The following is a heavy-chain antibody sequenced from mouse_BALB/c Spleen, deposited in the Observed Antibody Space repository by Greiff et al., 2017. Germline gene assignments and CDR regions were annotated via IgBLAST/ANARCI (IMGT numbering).Heavy chain of an antibody. CDR1: GFTFSSYA. Sequence: EVKVEESGGGLVKPGGSLKLSCAASGFTFSSYAMSWVRQTPEKRLEWVASISSGGSTYYPDSVKGRFTISRDNARNILYLQMSSLRSEDTAMYYCARGRDYGFYYAMDYWGQGTSVTVSS. CDR2: ISSGGST. J-gene: IGHJ4*01. V-gene: IGHV5-6-5*01. CDR3: ARGRDYGFYYAMDY. D-gene: IGHD1-2*01.